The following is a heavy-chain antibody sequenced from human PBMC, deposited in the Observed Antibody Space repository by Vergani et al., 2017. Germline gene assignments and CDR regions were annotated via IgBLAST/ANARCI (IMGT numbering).Heavy chain of an antibody. D-gene: IGHD6-19*01. CDR1: GFTFSSYS. Sequence: EVQLVESGGGLVKPGGSLRLSCAASGFTFSSYSMNWVRQAPGKGLEWVSSISSSSSYIYYADSVKGRFTISRDNAKNSLYLQVNSLRPEDTALYYCAKDQAYSSGQSFDYWAREPWSPSPQ. CDR2: ISSSSSYI. CDR3: AKDQAYSSGQSFDY. J-gene: IGHJ4*02. V-gene: IGHV3-21*04.